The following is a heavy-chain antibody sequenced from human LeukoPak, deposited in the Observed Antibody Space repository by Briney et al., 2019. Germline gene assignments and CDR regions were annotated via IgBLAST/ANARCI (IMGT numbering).Heavy chain of an antibody. J-gene: IGHJ4*02. Sequence: SETLSLTCTVSGYSITSGYNWAWIRQPPGKVLEWIGSIYHSGSAYYNPSLKSRVTISVDTSKNQFSLKLSSVTAADTAVYYCVRYCSSTTCYTRAVDYWGQGTLVTVSS. CDR1: GYSITSGYN. V-gene: IGHV4-38-2*02. CDR2: IYHSGSA. D-gene: IGHD2-2*02. CDR3: VRYCSSTTCYTRAVDY.